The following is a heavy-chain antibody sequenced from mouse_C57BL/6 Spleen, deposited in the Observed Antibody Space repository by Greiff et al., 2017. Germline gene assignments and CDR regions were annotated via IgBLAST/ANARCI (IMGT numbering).Heavy chain of an antibody. J-gene: IGHJ2*01. CDR1: GYAFSSYW. V-gene: IGHV1-80*01. Sequence: VQLQQSGAELVKPGASVKISCKASGYAFSSYWMNWVKQRPGKGLEWIGQIYPGDGDTNYNGKFKGKATLTADKSSSTAYMQLSSLTSEDSAVYVCARGESNGYQYYFDYWGQGTTLTVSS. D-gene: IGHD2-2*01. CDR3: ARGESNGYQYYFDY. CDR2: IYPGDGDT.